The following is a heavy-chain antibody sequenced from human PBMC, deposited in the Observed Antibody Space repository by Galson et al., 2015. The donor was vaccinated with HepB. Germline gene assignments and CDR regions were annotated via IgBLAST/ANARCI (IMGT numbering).Heavy chain of an antibody. CDR2: ISYDGSNK. V-gene: IGHV3-30-3*01. CDR1: GFTFSSYA. J-gene: IGHJ6*02. Sequence: SLRLSCAASGFTFSSYAMHWVRQAPGKGLEWVAVISYDGSNKYYADSVKGRFTISRDNSKNTLYLQMNSLRAEDTAVYYCARGHYSVTTDDYYYGMDVWGQGTLVTVSS. D-gene: IGHD4-17*01. CDR3: ARGHYSVTTDDYYYGMDV.